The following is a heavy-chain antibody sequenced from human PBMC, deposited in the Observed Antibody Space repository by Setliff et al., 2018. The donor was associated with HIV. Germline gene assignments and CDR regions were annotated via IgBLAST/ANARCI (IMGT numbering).Heavy chain of an antibody. V-gene: IGHV3-64*02. Sequence: QSGGSLRLSCATYGFTFSSYAMYWVRQAPGKGLEYVSAISSNGGSTYYADSVKGRFTISRDNSKNTLYLQMGSLRAEDMAVYYCARRGYCSSTTCYYDYWGQGTLVTVSS. CDR2: ISSNGGST. D-gene: IGHD2-2*01. CDR1: GFTFSSYA. J-gene: IGHJ4*02. CDR3: ARRGYCSSTTCYYDY.